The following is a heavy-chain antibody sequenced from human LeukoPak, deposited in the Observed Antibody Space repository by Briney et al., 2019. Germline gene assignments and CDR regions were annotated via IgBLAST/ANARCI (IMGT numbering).Heavy chain of an antibody. Sequence: PSETLSLTCTVSGGSISSYYWSWIRQPPGKGLEWIGYIYYSGSTNYNPSLKSRVTISVHTSKNQFSLKLSSVTAADTAVYYCARKGSKSSHFDYWGQGTLVTVSS. CDR2: IYYSGST. CDR3: ARKGSKSSHFDY. V-gene: IGHV4-59*01. D-gene: IGHD3-10*01. J-gene: IGHJ4*02. CDR1: GGSISSYY.